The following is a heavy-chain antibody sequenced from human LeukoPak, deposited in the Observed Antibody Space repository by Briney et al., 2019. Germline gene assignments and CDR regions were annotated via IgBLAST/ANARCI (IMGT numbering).Heavy chain of an antibody. D-gene: IGHD2-15*01. CDR1: GYSFTSYW. J-gene: IGHJ5*02. CDR3: ARRATFGYCSGGSCLVFDP. Sequence: GESLKISCKGSGYSFTSYWIGWVRQMPGKGLEWMGIIYPGDSDTRYSPSIQGQVTTSADKSISTAYLQWSSLKASDTAMYYCARRATFGYCSGGSCLVFDPWGQGTLVTVSS. V-gene: IGHV5-51*01. CDR2: IYPGDSDT.